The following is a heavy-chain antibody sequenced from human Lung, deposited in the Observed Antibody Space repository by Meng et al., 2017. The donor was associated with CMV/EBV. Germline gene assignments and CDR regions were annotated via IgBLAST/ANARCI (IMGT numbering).Heavy chain of an antibody. CDR1: GGSVSSISYY. CDR3: ARMTAALRYGMDV. V-gene: IGHV4-61*03. D-gene: IGHD2-2*01. Sequence: SXTLSLXCTVSGGSVSSISYYWSWIRQPPGKGLEWIGYTSYGGSTIYNPSLKSRVTISEDTSKTHFSLKLSSVTAADTAVYYCARMTAALRYGMDVWGLGXTVTV. J-gene: IGHJ6*02. CDR2: TSYGGST.